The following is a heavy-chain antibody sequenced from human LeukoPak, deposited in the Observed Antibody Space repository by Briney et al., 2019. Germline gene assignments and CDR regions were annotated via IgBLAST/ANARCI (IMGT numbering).Heavy chain of an antibody. J-gene: IGHJ4*02. V-gene: IGHV3-23*01. Sequence: GGSLRLSWAASGFTFTSHAMSWVRQAPGKGLGWVSIISGSGDSTYYADSVKGRFTISRDNSKNTLYLQMNSLRADDTAVYYCAKESGYDVDFDYWRQGTLVTVSS. CDR1: GFTFTSHA. D-gene: IGHD5-12*01. CDR3: AKESGYDVDFDY. CDR2: ISGSGDST.